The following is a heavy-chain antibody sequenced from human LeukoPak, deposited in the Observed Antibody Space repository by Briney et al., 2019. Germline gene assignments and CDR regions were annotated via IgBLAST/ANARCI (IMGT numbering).Heavy chain of an antibody. D-gene: IGHD3-3*01. CDR2: ISYDGSNK. CDR1: GFTFSSYA. Sequence: GRSLRLSCAASGFTFSSYAMHWVRQAPGKGLEWVAVISYDGSNKYYADSVKGRFTISRDNSKNTLYLQMNSLRAEDTAVYYCARGTNVLRFLEWLLDYFDYWGQGTLVTVSS. V-gene: IGHV3-30-3*01. J-gene: IGHJ4*02. CDR3: ARGTNVLRFLEWLLDYFDY.